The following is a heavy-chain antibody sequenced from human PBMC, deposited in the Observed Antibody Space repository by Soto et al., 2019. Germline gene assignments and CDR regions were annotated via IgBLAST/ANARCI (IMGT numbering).Heavy chain of an antibody. Sequence: PGVSLRLSSTASGFSFGDYAMSWFRQAPGEGLEWVGFIRSKAYGGTTEYAASVKGRVTFSRDDSKSIAYLQMNSLKTEDTAVYYCTRLRITIFGVVIGTLDIWGQGTIVTVSS. J-gene: IGHJ3*02. V-gene: IGHV3-49*03. CDR3: TRLRITIFGVVIGTLDI. D-gene: IGHD3-3*01. CDR1: GFSFGDYA. CDR2: IRSKAYGGTT.